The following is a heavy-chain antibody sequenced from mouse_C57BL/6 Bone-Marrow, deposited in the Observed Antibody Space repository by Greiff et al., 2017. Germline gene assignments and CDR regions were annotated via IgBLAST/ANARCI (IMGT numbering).Heavy chain of an antibody. CDR2: IDPETGGT. Sequence: QVQLQQSGAELVRPGASVTLSCKASGYTFTDYEMYWVKQTPVHGLEWIGAIDPETGGTAYNQKFKGKAILTADKSSSTAYMELRSLTSEDSAVYYCTNYGSSPFAYWGQGSLVTVSA. V-gene: IGHV1-15*01. J-gene: IGHJ3*01. CDR3: TNYGSSPFAY. D-gene: IGHD1-1*01. CDR1: GYTFTDYE.